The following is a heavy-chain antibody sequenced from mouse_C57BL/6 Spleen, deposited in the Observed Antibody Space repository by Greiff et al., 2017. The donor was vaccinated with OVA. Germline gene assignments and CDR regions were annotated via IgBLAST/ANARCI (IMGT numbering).Heavy chain of an antibody. V-gene: IGHV1-5*01. CDR2: IYPGNSDT. J-gene: IGHJ1*03. D-gene: IGHD1-1*01. Sequence: VQLQQSGTVLARPGASVKMSCKTSGYTFTSYWMHWVKQRPGQGLEWIGAIYPGNSDTSYNQKFKGKAKLTAVTSSSTAYMELSSLRNEDSAVYYCTRNYGSIDGYFDDWGKGTTVTVSS. CDR3: TRNYGSIDGYFDD. CDR1: GYTFTSYW.